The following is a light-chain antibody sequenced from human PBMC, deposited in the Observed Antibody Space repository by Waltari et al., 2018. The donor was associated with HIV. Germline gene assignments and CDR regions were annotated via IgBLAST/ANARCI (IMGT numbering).Light chain of an antibody. Sequence: SALTQPASVSGSPGQSITLPCPGTLSAIWSYALVSWYQHFPGKAPKRILYDVNERPSGVSPRYSGSKSGNTASLVISGLQSEDEADYYCCSYAGSGTFVVFGGGTRLTV. J-gene: IGLJ3*02. CDR2: DVN. V-gene: IGLV2-23*02. CDR1: LSAIWSYAL. CDR3: CSYAGSGTFVV.